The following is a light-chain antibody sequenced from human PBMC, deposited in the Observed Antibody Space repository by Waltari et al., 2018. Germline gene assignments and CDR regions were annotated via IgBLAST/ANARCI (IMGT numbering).Light chain of an antibody. CDR1: SLRSYY. CDR2: GKN. CDR3: NFRDSSGNHVV. V-gene: IGLV3-19*01. J-gene: IGLJ2*01. Sequence: SSELTQDPAVSVALGQTVRITCQGDSLRSYYPSWYQQKPGQAPVLVIYGKNNRPSGIPDRFSGSSSGNTASLTITGAQAEDEADYYCNFRDSSGNHVVFGGGTKLTVL.